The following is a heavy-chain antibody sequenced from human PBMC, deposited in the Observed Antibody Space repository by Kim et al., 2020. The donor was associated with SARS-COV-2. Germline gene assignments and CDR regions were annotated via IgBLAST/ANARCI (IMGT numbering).Heavy chain of an antibody. CDR1: GFTFSNYW. V-gene: IGHV3-7*03. J-gene: IGHJ4*02. Sequence: GGSLRLSCEASGFTFSNYWMSWVRQATGKGLEWVGNIKPDGSETHYVDSVRGRFTVSRDNANNALHLQMNSLGVDDSAIYYCVRDLEKYGSGHPQDYWGQGTLVTVSS. CDR2: IKPDGSET. CDR3: VRDLEKYGSGHPQDY. D-gene: IGHD6-25*01.